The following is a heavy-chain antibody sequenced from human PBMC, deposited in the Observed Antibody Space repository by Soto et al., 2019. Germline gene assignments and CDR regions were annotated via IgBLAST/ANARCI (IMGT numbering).Heavy chain of an antibody. J-gene: IGHJ4*02. CDR1: GYTFTNYI. Sequence: ASVKVSCKASGYTFTNYIITWVRQAPGQGLEWMGWIIGYNGNTNYAQKLQGRVTMTTDTSTSTAYMELRSLRSDDTAVYYCARDRSAYSSGWYYFDYWGQGTLVTVSS. V-gene: IGHV1-18*01. D-gene: IGHD6-19*01. CDR3: ARDRSAYSSGWYYFDY. CDR2: IIGYNGNT.